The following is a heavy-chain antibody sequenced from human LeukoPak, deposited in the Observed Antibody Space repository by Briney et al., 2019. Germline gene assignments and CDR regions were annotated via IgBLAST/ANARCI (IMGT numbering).Heavy chain of an antibody. Sequence: GGSLRLSCAASGFTFSSYAMSWVRQAPGKGLEWVSAISGSGGSTYYADSVKGRFTISRDNSKNTLYLQMNSLRAEDTAVYYCAKDRGSILWGKNGKFDYWGQGTLVTVSP. V-gene: IGHV3-23*01. CDR3: AKDRGSILWGKNGKFDY. J-gene: IGHJ4*02. D-gene: IGHD2-21*01. CDR1: GFTFSSYA. CDR2: ISGSGGST.